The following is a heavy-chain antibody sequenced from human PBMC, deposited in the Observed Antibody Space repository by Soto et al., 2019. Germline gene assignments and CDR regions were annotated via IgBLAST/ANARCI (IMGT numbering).Heavy chain of an antibody. Sequence: SETLSLTCTVSGGSVSSGSYYWSWIRQPPGKGLEWIGYIYYSGSTNYNPSLKSRVTISVDTSKNQFPLKLSSVTAADTAVYYCARVSAVRGVISWGQGTLVTVS. CDR1: GGSVSSGSYY. CDR3: ARVSAVRGVIS. J-gene: IGHJ5*02. V-gene: IGHV4-61*01. D-gene: IGHD3-10*02. CDR2: IYYSGST.